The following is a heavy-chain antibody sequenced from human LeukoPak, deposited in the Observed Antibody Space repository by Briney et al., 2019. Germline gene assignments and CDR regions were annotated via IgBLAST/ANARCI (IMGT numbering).Heavy chain of an antibody. D-gene: IGHD1-7*01. J-gene: IGHJ3*01. CDR1: GFTFSSYW. CDR3: VRDKLGGAFDV. Sequence: GGSLRLPCAASGFTFSSYWMNWVRQAPGKGLEWVSFITRSSGTIYYADSVKGRFTVSRDNAESSLYLQMNSLRDEDTAVYSCVRDKLGGAFDVWGHGTMVTVSS. CDR2: ITRSSGTI. V-gene: IGHV3-48*02.